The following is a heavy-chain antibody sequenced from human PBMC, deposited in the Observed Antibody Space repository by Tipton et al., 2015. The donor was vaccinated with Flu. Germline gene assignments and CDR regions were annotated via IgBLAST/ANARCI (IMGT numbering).Heavy chain of an antibody. J-gene: IGHJ4*02. D-gene: IGHD1-14*01. CDR2: INPNTGVT. CDR3: ARDTGPAYGVYNLDG. CDR1: GCTFTDYY. V-gene: IGHV1-2*02. Sequence: QLVQSGAEVKKPGASVKVSCKASGCTFTDYYIHWVRQAPGQGLEWMGWINPNTGVTNYAQKFQGRVTMTRDTSISTAYMDLSRLRSDDTAVYYCARDTGPAYGVYNLDGWGQGWLVTVSP.